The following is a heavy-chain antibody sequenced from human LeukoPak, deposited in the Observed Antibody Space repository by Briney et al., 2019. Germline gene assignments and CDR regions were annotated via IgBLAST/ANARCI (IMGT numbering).Heavy chain of an antibody. D-gene: IGHD4-17*01. CDR2: TYYRSKWYN. CDR1: GDSVSSNSAA. V-gene: IGHV6-1*01. Sequence: SQTLSLTCAISGDSVSSNSAAWNWIRQSPSRGLEWLGRTYYRSKWYNDYALSVKSRITISPDTSKNQFSLQLNSVTPEDTAVYYCARALMTRVTTFVWDNWFDPWGQGTLVTVSS. CDR3: ARALMTRVTTFVWDNWFDP. J-gene: IGHJ5*02.